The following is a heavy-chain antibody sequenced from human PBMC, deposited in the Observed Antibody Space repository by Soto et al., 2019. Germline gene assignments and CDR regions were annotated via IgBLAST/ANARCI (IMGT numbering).Heavy chain of an antibody. V-gene: IGHV3-33*01. CDR1: GFTFSSYG. J-gene: IGHJ3*02. CDR2: IWYDGSNK. Sequence: QVQLVESGGGVVQPGRSLRLSCAASGFTFSSYGMHWVRQAPGKGLEWVAVIWYDGSNKYYADSVKGRFTISRDNSKNTLYLQMNSLRAEDTAVYYCARGGELLSSAFDIWGQGTMVTVSS. CDR3: ARGGELLSSAFDI. D-gene: IGHD1-26*01.